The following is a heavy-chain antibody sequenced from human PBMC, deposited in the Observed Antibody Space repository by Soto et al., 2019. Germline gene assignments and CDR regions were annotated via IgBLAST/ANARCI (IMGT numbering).Heavy chain of an antibody. CDR3: ARDWGDDVEIVAAVDY. D-gene: IGHD5-12*01. V-gene: IGHV3-30-3*01. Sequence: GGSLRLSCAASGFTFSSYAMHWVRQAPGKGLEWVAVISYDGSNKYYADSVKGRFTNSRDNSKNTLYLQMNSLRAEDTAGYYCARDWGDDVEIVAAVDYWGHGTLVTVAA. CDR1: GFTFSSYA. J-gene: IGHJ4*01. CDR2: ISYDGSNK.